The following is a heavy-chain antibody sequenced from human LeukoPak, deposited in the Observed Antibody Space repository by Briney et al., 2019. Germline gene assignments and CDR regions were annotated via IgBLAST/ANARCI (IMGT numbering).Heavy chain of an antibody. D-gene: IGHD1-26*01. J-gene: IGHJ4*02. V-gene: IGHV4-34*01. CDR3: ASGTPSGSYSTFDY. CDR2: INHSGST. Sequence: PSETLSLTCAVYGGSLSGYYWSWIRQPPGKGLEWIGEINHSGSTNYNPSLKSRVTISLDTSKNQFSLKLSSVTAADTAVYYCASGTPSGSYSTFDYWGQGTLVTVSS. CDR1: GGSLSGYY.